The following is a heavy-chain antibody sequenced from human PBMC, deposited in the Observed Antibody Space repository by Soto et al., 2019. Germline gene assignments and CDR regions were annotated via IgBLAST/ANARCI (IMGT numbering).Heavy chain of an antibody. CDR1: GGSISSNY. V-gene: IGHV4-59*01. Sequence: SETLSLTCTVSGGSISSNYWTWIRQPPGKGLEWIGYVYNSGSTNYNPSLKSRVTISEDTSKSQFSLKVTSMTAADTAVYYCARYRREAVAGYTLDNWGQGILVTVSS. CDR3: ARYRREAVAGYTLDN. CDR2: VYNSGST. J-gene: IGHJ4*02. D-gene: IGHD6-13*01.